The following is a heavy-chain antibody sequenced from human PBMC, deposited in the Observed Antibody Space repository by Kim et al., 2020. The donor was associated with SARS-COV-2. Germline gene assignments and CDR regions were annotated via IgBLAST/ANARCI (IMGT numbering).Heavy chain of an antibody. J-gene: IGHJ4*02. D-gene: IGHD6-19*01. CDR1: GFTFSSYA. V-gene: IGHV3-30*04. CDR3: ARAHRGSSGWTFDY. Sequence: GGSLRLSCAASGFTFSSYAMHWVRQAPGKGLEWVAVISYDGSNKYYADSVKGRFTISRDNSKNTLYLQMNSLRAEDTAVYYCARAHRGSSGWTFDYWGQG. CDR2: ISYDGSNK.